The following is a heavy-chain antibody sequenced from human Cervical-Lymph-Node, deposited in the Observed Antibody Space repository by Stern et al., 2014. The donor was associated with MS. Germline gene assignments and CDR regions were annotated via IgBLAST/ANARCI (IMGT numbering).Heavy chain of an antibody. J-gene: IGHJ5*02. V-gene: IGHV1-46*03. CDR2: INPSGGST. CDR1: RYTFTSYY. CDR3: ASLPEYYYDSSGYSS. Sequence: QMQLVQSGAEVKKPGASVKVSCKASRYTFTSYYMHWVRQAPGQGLEWMGIINPSGGSTSYAQKFQGRVTMTRDTSTSTVYMELSSLRSEDTAVYYCASLPEYYYDSSGYSSWGQGTLVTVSS. D-gene: IGHD3-22*01.